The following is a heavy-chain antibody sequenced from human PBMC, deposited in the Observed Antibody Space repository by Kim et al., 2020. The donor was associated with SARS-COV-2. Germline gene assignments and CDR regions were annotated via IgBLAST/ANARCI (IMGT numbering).Heavy chain of an antibody. Sequence: GGSLRLSCAASGFTFSSYGMHWVRQAPGKGLEWVAVISYDGSNKYYADSVKGRFTISRDNSKNTLYLQMNSLRAEDTAVYYCAKDHRYYDFWSGYLNPAYYYYYYMDAGAKGPRSPSP. V-gene: IGHV3-30*18. CDR1: GFTFSSYG. J-gene: IGHJ6*03. CDR2: ISYDGSNK. CDR3: AKDHRYYDFWSGYLNPAYYYYYYMDA. D-gene: IGHD3-3*01.